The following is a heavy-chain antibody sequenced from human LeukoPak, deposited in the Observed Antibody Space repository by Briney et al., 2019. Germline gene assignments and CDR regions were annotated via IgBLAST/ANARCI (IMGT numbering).Heavy chain of an antibody. D-gene: IGHD1-14*01. CDR3: VRDVITGSQYYSGMDV. CDR1: GFTFSRYG. Sequence: GRSLRLSCAASGFTFSRYGIHWVRQAPGKGLEWVADIWYDGVNKYYADSVKGRFTISRDNSKNTLYLQMNSLRAEDTAVYYCVRDVITGSQYYSGMDVWGQGTTVTVSS. CDR2: IWYDGVNK. V-gene: IGHV3-33*01. J-gene: IGHJ6*02.